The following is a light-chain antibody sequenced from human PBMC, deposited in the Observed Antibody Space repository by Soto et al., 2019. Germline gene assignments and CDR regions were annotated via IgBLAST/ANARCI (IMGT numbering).Light chain of an antibody. CDR3: QQVNSFPLT. CDR1: QGISSS. CDR2: AAS. J-gene: IGKJ4*01. V-gene: IGKV1-9*01. Sequence: DIPLTQSPSFLSASVGDRVTITCRASQGISSSLAWYQQKPGKAPQLLIYAASTLQSGISSRFSGSGSGTEFTLTINSLQPEDFVISYCQQVNSFPLTFGGGTKVEIK.